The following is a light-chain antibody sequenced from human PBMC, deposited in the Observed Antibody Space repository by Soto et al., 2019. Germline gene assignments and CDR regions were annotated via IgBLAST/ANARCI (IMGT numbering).Light chain of an antibody. Sequence: EIVLTQSPATLSLSPGERATFSCRASQSVSSYVAWYQQKPGQAPRLLIYDASNRATGIPARFSGSGSGTDFTLPISSLEPEDVAVYYCQQRSNWPLTFGGGTKVEIK. V-gene: IGKV3-11*01. J-gene: IGKJ4*01. CDR1: QSVSSY. CDR3: QQRSNWPLT. CDR2: DAS.